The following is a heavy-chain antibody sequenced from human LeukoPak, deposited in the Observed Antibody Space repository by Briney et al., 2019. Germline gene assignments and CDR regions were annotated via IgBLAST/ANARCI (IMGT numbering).Heavy chain of an antibody. Sequence: ASVKVSCKASGYTFTGYYMHWVRQAPGQGLEWMGWINPNSGGTNYAQKFQGRVTMTRDTSISTAYMELSRLRSDDTAVYYCASIGARITMVRGVVPWGQGTLGTVSS. V-gene: IGHV1-2*02. CDR1: GYTFTGYY. CDR2: INPNSGGT. J-gene: IGHJ5*02. D-gene: IGHD3-10*01. CDR3: ASIGARITMVRGVVP.